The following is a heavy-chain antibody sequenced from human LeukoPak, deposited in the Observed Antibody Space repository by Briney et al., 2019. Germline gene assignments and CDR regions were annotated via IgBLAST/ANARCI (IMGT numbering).Heavy chain of an antibody. Sequence: SETLSLTCTVSGGSISSGDYYWSWIRQPPGKGLEWIGYIYDSGSTYYNPSLKSRVTISVDTSKNQFSLKLSSVTAADTAVYYCARAEAPDDSSGYYYYYYYMDVWGKGTTVTVSS. CDR3: ARAEAPDDSSGYYYYYYYMDV. D-gene: IGHD3-22*01. CDR2: IYDSGST. CDR1: GGSISSGDYY. J-gene: IGHJ6*03. V-gene: IGHV4-30-4*08.